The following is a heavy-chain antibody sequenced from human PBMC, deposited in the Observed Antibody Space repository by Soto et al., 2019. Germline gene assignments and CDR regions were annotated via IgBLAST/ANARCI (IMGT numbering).Heavy chain of an antibody. D-gene: IGHD6-13*01. CDR3: ARQTTYSSSWHDY. V-gene: IGHV4-4*07. CDR2: IYTSGTT. CDR1: GGSISNYY. Sequence: PSETLSLTCTVSGGSISNYYWTWIRQPAGKGLEWIGRIYTSGTTNYNPSLKSRVTMSVDTSKNQFSLKLSSVTAADTALYYCARQTTYSSSWHDYWGHGTLVTVSS. J-gene: IGHJ4*01.